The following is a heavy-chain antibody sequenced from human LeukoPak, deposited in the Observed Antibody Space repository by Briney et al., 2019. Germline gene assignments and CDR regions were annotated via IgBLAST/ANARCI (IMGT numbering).Heavy chain of an antibody. Sequence: ETLSLTCTVSGGSISSGNYYWSWVRQAPGKGLEWVSAISGSGGSTYYADSVKGRFTISRDNSKNTLYLQMNSLRAEDTAVYYCAKDQSSSSFGYWGQGTLVTVSS. CDR1: GGSISSGNYY. CDR3: AKDQSSSSFGY. CDR2: ISGSGGST. D-gene: IGHD6-6*01. J-gene: IGHJ4*02. V-gene: IGHV3-23*01.